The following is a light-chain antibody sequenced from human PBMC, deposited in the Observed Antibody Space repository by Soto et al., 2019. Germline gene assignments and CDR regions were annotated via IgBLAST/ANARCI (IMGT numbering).Light chain of an antibody. CDR3: CSYAGSHYV. CDR2: EVS. J-gene: IGLJ1*01. Sequence: QSVLTQPASVSGSPGQSITISCTGTSSDVGSYNLVSWYQQHPGKAPKLMIYEVSKRPSGVSNRFSGSKSGNTASLTISGLQAEDEADYYCCSYAGSHYVFGTGTKRTVL. V-gene: IGLV2-23*02. CDR1: SSDVGSYNL.